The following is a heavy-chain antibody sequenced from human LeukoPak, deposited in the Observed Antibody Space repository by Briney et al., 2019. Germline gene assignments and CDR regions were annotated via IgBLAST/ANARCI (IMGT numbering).Heavy chain of an antibody. CDR2: INDSGKT. Sequence: SETLSLTCAVSGGSFSSYYWSWIRQPPGKGLEWIGEINDSGKTNTHPSLKSRITISVDTSKNHFSLSVRSVTAADTAVYFCARIGNRRYAPSFLDEWGQGTPVTVSS. V-gene: IGHV4-34*01. CDR3: ARIGNRRYAPSFLDE. D-gene: IGHD5-12*01. CDR1: GGSFSSYY. J-gene: IGHJ4*02.